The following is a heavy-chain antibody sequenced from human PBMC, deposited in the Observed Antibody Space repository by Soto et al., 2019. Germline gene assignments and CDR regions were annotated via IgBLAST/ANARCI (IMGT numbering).Heavy chain of an antibody. CDR2: ISSTGTTI. D-gene: IGHD2-8*02. V-gene: IGHV3-48*03. CDR1: GFTFSSHE. CDR3: ARGVVLVPAARDAFDV. J-gene: IGHJ3*01. Sequence: SLRLSCAASGFTFSSHEMNWVRQAPGKGLEWVSYISSTGTTIYYADSVKARVTISRDNAKNSLYLHMTSLRAEDTALYCCARGVVLVPAARDAFDVWGQGTLVTVSS.